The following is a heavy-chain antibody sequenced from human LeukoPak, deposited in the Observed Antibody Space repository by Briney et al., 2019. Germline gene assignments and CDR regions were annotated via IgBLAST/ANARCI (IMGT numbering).Heavy chain of an antibody. CDR3: ARVWEENYFDY. J-gene: IGHJ4*02. CDR2: IYYSGST. D-gene: IGHD3-16*01. Sequence: PSETLSLTCTVSGGSISSGGYYWSWIRQHPGKGLEWIGYIYYSGSTYYNPSLKSRVTISVDTSKNQFSLKLSSVTAADTAVYYCARVWEENYFDYWGQGTLVTVSS. V-gene: IGHV4-31*03. CDR1: GGSISSGGYY.